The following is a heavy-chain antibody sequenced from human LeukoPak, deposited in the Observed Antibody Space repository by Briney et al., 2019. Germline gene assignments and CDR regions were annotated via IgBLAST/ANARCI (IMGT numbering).Heavy chain of an antibody. CDR1: GFTFSTYT. Sequence: PGGSLRLSCAASGFTFSTYTLNWVRQAPGKGLEWVSSISWDSNSIFYADSVKGRFTISRDNSKNSLYLQMNSLRAEDTAVYYCARVVEDYWGQGTLVTVSS. D-gene: IGHD6-6*01. CDR3: ARVVEDY. CDR2: ISWDSNSI. J-gene: IGHJ4*02. V-gene: IGHV3-21*01.